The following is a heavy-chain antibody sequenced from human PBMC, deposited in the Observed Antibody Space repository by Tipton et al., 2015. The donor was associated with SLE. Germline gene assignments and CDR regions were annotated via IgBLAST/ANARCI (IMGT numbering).Heavy chain of an antibody. V-gene: IGHV4-38-2*01. J-gene: IGHJ3*02. CDR1: GYSISSGYY. CDR3: ARGVAYYYDSGAFDI. D-gene: IGHD3-22*01. Sequence: TLSLTCAVSGYSISSGYYWGWIRQPPGKGLEWIGSIYHSGSTYYNPSLKSRVTISIGTSKNQLSRELSSVTAADTAVYYCARGVAYYYDSGAFDIWGQGTMVTVSS. CDR2: IYHSGST.